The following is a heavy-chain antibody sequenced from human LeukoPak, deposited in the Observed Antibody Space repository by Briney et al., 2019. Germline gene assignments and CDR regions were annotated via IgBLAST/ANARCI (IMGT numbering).Heavy chain of an antibody. CDR1: GGSVSGYY. V-gene: IGHV4-59*02. Sequence: PSETLSLTCVVSGGSVSGYYWGWIRQPPGRGLEWIGYVYYSGSTNYNPSFKSRITISVDTSRNQFSLQLSSVAAADTAVYYCARIHRYCSGGACYVLDNWGQGTLVAVSS. J-gene: IGHJ4*02. CDR2: VYYSGST. D-gene: IGHD2-15*01. CDR3: ARIHRYCSGGACYVLDN.